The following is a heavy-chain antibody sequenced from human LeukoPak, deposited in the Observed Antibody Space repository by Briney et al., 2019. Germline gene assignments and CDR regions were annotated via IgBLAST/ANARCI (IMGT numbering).Heavy chain of an antibody. CDR3: ARDRHLGQLTPFDI. CDR2: IYTSGNT. V-gene: IGHV4-4*07. D-gene: IGHD5-18*01. CDR1: GGSINSYY. J-gene: IGHJ3*02. Sequence: SETLSLTCSVSGGSINSYYWSWLRQPAGKGLEWIGRIYTSGNTNYNPSLKSRVTMSVDTSKNQFSLRLSSVTAADTAVYYCARDRHLGQLTPFDIWGQGTMVTVSS.